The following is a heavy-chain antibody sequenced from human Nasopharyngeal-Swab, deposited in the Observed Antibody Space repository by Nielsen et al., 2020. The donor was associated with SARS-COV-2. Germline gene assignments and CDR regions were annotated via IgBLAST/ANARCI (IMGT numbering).Heavy chain of an antibody. D-gene: IGHD3/OR15-3a*01. CDR3: AGPDVPGYYTLIDY. CDR1: GFTFSSYA. CDR2: ISYDGSNK. Sequence: GESLKISCAASGFTFSSYAMHWVRQAPGKGLEWLAVISYDGSNKYYADSVKGRFTISRDNSKSTLYLQMNSLRAEDTAVYYCAGPDVPGYYTLIDYWGQGTLVTVSS. V-gene: IGHV3-30-3*01. J-gene: IGHJ4*02.